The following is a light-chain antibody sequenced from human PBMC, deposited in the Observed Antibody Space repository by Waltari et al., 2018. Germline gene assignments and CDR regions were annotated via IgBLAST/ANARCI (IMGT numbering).Light chain of an antibody. CDR3: QSADSSGTYVV. CDR1: ALPKQY. V-gene: IGLV3-25*03. Sequence: SYELTQPPSVSVSPGQTARITCSGDALPKQYAYWYQQKPGQAPGLGIYKDNERPSGIPERFSGSSSGTTVTLTISGVQAEDEADYYCQSADSSGTYVVFGGGTKLTVL. J-gene: IGLJ2*01. CDR2: KDN.